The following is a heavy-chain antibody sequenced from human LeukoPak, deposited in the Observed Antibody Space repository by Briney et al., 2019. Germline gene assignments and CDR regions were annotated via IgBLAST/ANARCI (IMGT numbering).Heavy chain of an antibody. CDR2: ISSSGSPT. J-gene: IGHJ4*02. D-gene: IGHD3-10*01. CDR3: ARYGSFDY. V-gene: IGHV3-48*03. CDR1: GFTFSSFE. Sequence: GGSLRLSCAASGFTFSSFEMNWVRQAPGKGLEWVSHISSSGSPTYCADSLKGRFTISRDNAKNSLYLQMNSLRAEDTAVYYCARYGSFDYWGQGTLVTVSS.